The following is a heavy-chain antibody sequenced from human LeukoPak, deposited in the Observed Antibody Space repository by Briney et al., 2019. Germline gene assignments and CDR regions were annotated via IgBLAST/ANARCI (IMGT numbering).Heavy chain of an antibody. CDR1: GFTFSDYY. Sequence: AGGSLRLSCAASGFTFSDYYMGWIRQAPGKGLEWVSAISGSGGSTYYADSVKGRFTISRDNSKNTLYLQMNSLRAEDTAVYYCAKAFDYYYYMDVWGKGTTVTVSS. CDR2: ISGSGGST. V-gene: IGHV3-23*01. CDR3: AKAFDYYYYMDV. J-gene: IGHJ6*03.